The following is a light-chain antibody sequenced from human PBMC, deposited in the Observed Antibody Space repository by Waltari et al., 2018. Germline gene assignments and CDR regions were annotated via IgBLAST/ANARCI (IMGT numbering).Light chain of an antibody. J-gene: IGKJ1*01. CDR3: QQHYSSLWT. CDR2: LTS. V-gene: IGKV1-NL1*01. Sequence: DIQMTQSPSSPSASVGDRVTITCRASQGIRNSLAWYQQKPGKAPKLLLYLTSRLESGVPSRFSGSGSGTDYTLTISSLQPEDFATYYCQQHYSSLWTFGQGTKVEIK. CDR1: QGIRNS.